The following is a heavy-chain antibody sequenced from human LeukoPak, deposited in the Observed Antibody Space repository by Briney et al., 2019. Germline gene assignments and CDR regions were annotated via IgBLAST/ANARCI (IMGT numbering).Heavy chain of an antibody. J-gene: IGHJ6*02. CDR3: TTYDPSDDYGMDV. V-gene: IGHV3-49*04. CDR1: GFTFGDYA. Sequence: GGSLRLSCTASGFTFGDYAVTWVRQAPGKGLEWVGFIRSKAYGGTTEYAASVKGRLTISRDDSKSIAYLQMNSLKTEDTAVYYCTTYDPSDDYGMDVWGQGTTVTVSS. D-gene: IGHD5-12*01. CDR2: IRSKAYGGTT.